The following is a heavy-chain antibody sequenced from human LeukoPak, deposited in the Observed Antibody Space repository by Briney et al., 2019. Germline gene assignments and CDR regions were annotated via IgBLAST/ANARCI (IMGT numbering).Heavy chain of an antibody. CDR1: GFTFSSYI. D-gene: IGHD6-13*01. Sequence: GGSLRLSCAASGFTFSSYIMNWVRQAPGKGLEWVSSISTSSSYIYYADSVKARFTISRDNAKKSLYLQMNSLRAEDTAVYYCARAPAAAGTDAFDIWGQGTMVTVSS. V-gene: IGHV3-21*01. CDR3: ARAPAAAGTDAFDI. J-gene: IGHJ3*02. CDR2: ISTSSSYI.